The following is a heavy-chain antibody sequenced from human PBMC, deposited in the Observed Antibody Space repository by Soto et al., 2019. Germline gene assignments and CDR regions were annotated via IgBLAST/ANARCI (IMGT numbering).Heavy chain of an antibody. CDR2: IYYRGNT. J-gene: IGHJ5*02. V-gene: IGHV4-31*03. CDR1: GVSINSGGYY. D-gene: IGHD2-8*02. Sequence: QVQLQESGPGLVKPSQTLSLTCTVSGVSINSGGYYWNWIRQLPGKGLEWIGYIYYRGNTSYNPSLTSRVIISADTSKNQFSLRLSSLAAADTAVYYCARAPGVTSWTGDSLGGDGNWFDPWGQGTLVTVSS. CDR3: ARAPGVTSWTGDSLGGDGNWFDP.